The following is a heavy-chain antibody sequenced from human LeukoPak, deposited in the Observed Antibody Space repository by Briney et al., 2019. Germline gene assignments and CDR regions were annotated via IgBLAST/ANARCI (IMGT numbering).Heavy chain of an antibody. D-gene: IGHD3-22*01. V-gene: IGHV3-30*02. CDR1: GLTFSSYG. CDR2: IRYDGSNK. J-gene: IGHJ4*02. CDR3: AKDLVSRVIYY. Sequence: GGSLRLSCAASGLTFSSYGMHWVRQAPGKGLEWVAFIRYDGSNKYYADSVKGRFTISRDNSKNTLYLQMNSLRAEDTAVYYCAKDLVSRVIYYWGQGTLVTVSS.